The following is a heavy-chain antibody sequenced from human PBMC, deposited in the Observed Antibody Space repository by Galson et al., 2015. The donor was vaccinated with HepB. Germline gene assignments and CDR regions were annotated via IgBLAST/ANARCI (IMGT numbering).Heavy chain of an antibody. CDR2: IRYDGSNK. CDR3: ARTGGIATAARMTYYYGLDV. V-gene: IGHV3-30*02. Sequence: SLRLCCAASGFTFSTYGMHWVRQAPGKGLDWVAFIRYDGSNKYYADSVKGRFTISRDNSKNTLYMQMNSLRTEDTAVYYCARTGGIATAARMTYYYGLDVWGQGTTVTVSS. D-gene: IGHD6-25*01. CDR1: GFTFSTYG. J-gene: IGHJ6*02.